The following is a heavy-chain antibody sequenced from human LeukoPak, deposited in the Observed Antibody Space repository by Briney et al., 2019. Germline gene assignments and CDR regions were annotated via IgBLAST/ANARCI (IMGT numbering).Heavy chain of an antibody. CDR3: ARGLIVVVPAAVRAGAFDI. CDR1: GYTFTSYD. J-gene: IGHJ3*02. CDR2: MNPNSGNT. D-gene: IGHD2-2*01. V-gene: IGHV1-8*03. Sequence: ASVKVSCKASGYTFTSYDINWVRQATGQGLEWMGWMNPNSGNTGYAQKFQGRVTITRNTSISTAYMELSSLRSEDTAVYYCARGLIVVVPAAVRAGAFDIWGQGTMVTVSS.